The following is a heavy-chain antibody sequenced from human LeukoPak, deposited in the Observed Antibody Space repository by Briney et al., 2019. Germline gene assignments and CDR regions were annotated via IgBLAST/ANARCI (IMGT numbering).Heavy chain of an antibody. Sequence: ASVKVSCKASGYTFTSYYMHWVRQAPGQGLEWMGWINPNSGGTNYAQKFQGWVTTTRDTSISTAYMELSSLRSEDTAVYYCATAPTYDYVWGSFNWFDPWGQGTLVTVSS. CDR1: GYTFTSYY. CDR3: ATAPTYDYVWGSFNWFDP. V-gene: IGHV1-2*04. J-gene: IGHJ5*02. D-gene: IGHD3-16*01. CDR2: INPNSGGT.